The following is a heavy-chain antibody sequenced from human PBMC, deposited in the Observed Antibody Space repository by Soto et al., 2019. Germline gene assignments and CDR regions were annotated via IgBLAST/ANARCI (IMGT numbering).Heavy chain of an antibody. J-gene: IGHJ6*02. V-gene: IGHV4-59*01. CDR1: GCSISSYY. D-gene: IGHD3-9*01. CDR2: IYYSGST. Sequence: SETLSLTCTVSGCSISSYYWSWIRQPPGKGLEWIGYIYYSGSTNYNPSLKSRVTISVDTSKNQFSLKLSSVTAADTAVYYCARRVGVLAGTNYYYYGLAVSGQRTTVPVAS. CDR3: ARRVGVLAGTNYYYYGLAV.